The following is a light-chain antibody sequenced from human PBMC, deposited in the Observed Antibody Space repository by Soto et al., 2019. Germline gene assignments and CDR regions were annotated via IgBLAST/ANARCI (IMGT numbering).Light chain of an antibody. Sequence: SYELTQPPSVSVAPGKTAKITCGGNNIGSESVHWYQQKPGQAPVLVIYYDTDRPSGIPERFSGSSSENTATLTIGGVEVGDEADYYCQVWDSHGDNDHPVFGGGTKLTVL. CDR3: QVWDSHGDNDHPV. J-gene: IGLJ2*01. V-gene: IGLV3-21*04. CDR2: YDT. CDR1: NIGSES.